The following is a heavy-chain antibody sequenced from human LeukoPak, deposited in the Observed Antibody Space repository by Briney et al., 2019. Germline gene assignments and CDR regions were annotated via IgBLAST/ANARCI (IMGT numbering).Heavy chain of an antibody. J-gene: IGHJ6*03. Sequence: SETLSLTCTVSGGSISSGSYYWSWIRQPAGKGLEWIGRIYTSGSTNYNPSLKSRVTISVDTSKNQFSLKLSSVTAADTAVYYCAREGPCTNGVCYSGGYYYYYMDVWGKGTTVTVSS. CDR3: AREGPCTNGVCYSGGYYYYYMDV. CDR2: IYTSGST. D-gene: IGHD2-8*01. CDR1: GGSISSGSYY. V-gene: IGHV4-61*02.